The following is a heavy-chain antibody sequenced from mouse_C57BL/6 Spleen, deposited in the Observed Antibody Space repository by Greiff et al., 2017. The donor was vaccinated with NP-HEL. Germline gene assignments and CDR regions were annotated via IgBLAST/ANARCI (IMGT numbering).Heavy chain of an antibody. V-gene: IGHV1-78*01. CDR1: GYTFTDHT. D-gene: IGHD1-1*01. J-gene: IGHJ1*03. CDR3: ERNRITTVVAHGDFDV. CDR2: IYPRDGST. Sequence: VQLQQSDAELVKPGASVKISCKVSGYTFTDHTIHWMKQRPEQGLEWIGYIYPRDGSTKYNEKFKGKATLTADKSSSTAYMQLNSLTSEDSAVYLWERNRITTVVAHGDFDVWGTGTTVTVSS.